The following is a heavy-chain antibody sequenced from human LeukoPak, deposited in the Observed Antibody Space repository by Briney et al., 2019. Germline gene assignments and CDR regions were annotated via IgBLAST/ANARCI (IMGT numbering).Heavy chain of an antibody. Sequence: ASVKVSCKASGYIFTNYAMYWVRQAPGQRLEWLGWINAGNGNIKYSQKFQGRVTITRDTSASIVYMGLSSLRSEDTAIYYCARDLNYFDVFDMWGQGTMVTVSS. J-gene: IGHJ3*02. V-gene: IGHV1-3*01. CDR3: ARDLNYFDVFDM. CDR1: GYIFTNYA. CDR2: INAGNGNI. D-gene: IGHD3-10*01.